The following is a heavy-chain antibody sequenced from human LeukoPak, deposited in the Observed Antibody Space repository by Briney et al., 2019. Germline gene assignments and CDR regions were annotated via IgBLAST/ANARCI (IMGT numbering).Heavy chain of an antibody. V-gene: IGHV3-30-3*01. D-gene: IGHD3-3*01. Sequence: PGGSLRLSCAASGFTFNSYAMHWVRQAPGKGLEWVAVISYDGSNKYYADSVKGRFTISRDNSKNTLYLQMNSLRAEDTAVYYCARDSRPFGAVNILVHWGQGTLVTVSS. CDR3: ARDSRPFGAVNILVH. J-gene: IGHJ4*02. CDR1: GFTFNSYA. CDR2: ISYDGSNK.